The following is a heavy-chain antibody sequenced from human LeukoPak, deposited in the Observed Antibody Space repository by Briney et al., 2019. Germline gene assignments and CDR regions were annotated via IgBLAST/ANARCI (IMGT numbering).Heavy chain of an antibody. D-gene: IGHD1-7*01. Sequence: PGGSLRPSCEASGFTFGSYYMSWVRQAPGKGLEWVANIAQDGSEKNYVDSVKGRFTVSRDNAKNSLYLQMNSLRAEDTAVYYCARIGTATSTRVYPDCWGQGTLVTVSS. CDR3: ARIGTATSTRVYPDC. CDR1: GFTFGSYY. J-gene: IGHJ4*02. V-gene: IGHV3-7*01. CDR2: IAQDGSEK.